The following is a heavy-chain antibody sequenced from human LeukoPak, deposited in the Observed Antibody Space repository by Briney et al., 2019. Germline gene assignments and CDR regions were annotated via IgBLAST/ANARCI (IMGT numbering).Heavy chain of an antibody. D-gene: IGHD3-10*01. CDR2: ISGSSNYM. V-gene: IGHV3-21*01. Sequence: AGGSLRLSCAAPGFTFSTYSMNWVRQAPGKGLEWVSSISGSSNYMYYADSVKGRFTVSRDNAKNSLYLQMNSLRAEDTAVYYCAYGSGGSPYWGQGTLVTVSS. J-gene: IGHJ4*02. CDR3: AYGSGGSPY. CDR1: GFTFSTYS.